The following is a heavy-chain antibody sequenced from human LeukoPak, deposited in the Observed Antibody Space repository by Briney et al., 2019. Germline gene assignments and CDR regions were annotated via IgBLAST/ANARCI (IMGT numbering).Heavy chain of an antibody. CDR3: ARDGGYDSGVFDF. Sequence: SETLSLTCNVSVVSINRYYWSWLRQTPGKGLEWIGRSHGSGSTNYNPSLKNRVTISIDKSKNHLSLSLRSVTAADTALYFFARDGGYDSGVFDFWGQGTLVAVSS. CDR2: SHGSGST. CDR1: VVSINRYY. D-gene: IGHD3-22*01. J-gene: IGHJ4*02. V-gene: IGHV4-4*07.